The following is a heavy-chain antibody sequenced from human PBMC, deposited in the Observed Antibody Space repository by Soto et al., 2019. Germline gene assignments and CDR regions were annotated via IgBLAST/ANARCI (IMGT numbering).Heavy chain of an antibody. CDR3: ARALGCSGGNCNSFDY. CDR2: ISSSSTYI. V-gene: IGHV3-21*01. D-gene: IGHD2-15*01. J-gene: IGHJ4*02. CDR1: GFTFSSYS. Sequence: GGSLRLSCAASGFTFSSYSMNWVRQAPGKGLEWVSSISSSSTYIYYADSVKGRFTISRDNAKNSLYLQMNSLRAEDTAVYYCARALGCSGGNCNSFDYWGQGTLVTVSS.